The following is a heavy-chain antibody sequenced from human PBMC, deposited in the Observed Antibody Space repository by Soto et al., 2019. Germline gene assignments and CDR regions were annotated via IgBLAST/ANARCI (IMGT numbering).Heavy chain of an antibody. CDR1: GFTFSSYS. CDR2: ISSSSSTI. Sequence: GGSLRLSCAASGFTFSSYSMNWVRQAPGKGLEWVSYISSSSSTIYYADSVKGRFTISRDNAKNSLYLQMNSLRDEDTAVYYCARGQGERGYSSRGEIWFDPWGQGTLVTVSS. J-gene: IGHJ5*02. CDR3: ARGQGERGYSSRGEIWFDP. D-gene: IGHD5-18*01. V-gene: IGHV3-48*02.